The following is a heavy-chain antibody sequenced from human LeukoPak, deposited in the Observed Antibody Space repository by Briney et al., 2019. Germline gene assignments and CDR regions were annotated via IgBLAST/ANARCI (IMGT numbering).Heavy chain of an antibody. J-gene: IGHJ2*01. D-gene: IGHD6-19*01. CDR2: IYSGGGT. Sequence: GGSLILSCAASGFTVSSNYMNWVRQAPGKGLEWVSVIYSGGGTYYADSVKGRFTISRDNSKNTMCLQMNSLRADDTAVYYCAKGSSGWPANYWYFDLWGRGTLVTVSS. V-gene: IGHV3-53*01. CDR1: GFTVSSNY. CDR3: AKGSSGWPANYWYFDL.